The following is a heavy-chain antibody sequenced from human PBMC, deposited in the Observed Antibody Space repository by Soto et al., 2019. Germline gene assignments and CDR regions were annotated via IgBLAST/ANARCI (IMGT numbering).Heavy chain of an antibody. Sequence: EVQLVESGGTLVQPGGSLRLSCAASRFTFSSYSMNWVRQAPGMGLDRVSYISNGGNTIYYADSVKGRFTISRDNAKNALYLRMNSLRDEDTAVYYCARGNYYDRSGYRYYFDYWGQGTLVTVSS. J-gene: IGHJ4*02. CDR3: ARGNYYDRSGYRYYFDY. CDR1: RFTFSSYS. D-gene: IGHD3-22*01. CDR2: ISNGGNTI. V-gene: IGHV3-48*02.